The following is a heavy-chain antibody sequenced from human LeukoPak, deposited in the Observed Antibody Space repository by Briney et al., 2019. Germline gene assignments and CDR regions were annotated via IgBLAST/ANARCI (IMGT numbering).Heavy chain of an antibody. CDR2: INGSGGST. V-gene: IGHV3-23*01. J-gene: IGHJ6*04. CDR1: GFTFSSYG. Sequence: GGSLRLSCAASGFTFSSYGMSWVRQAPGKGLEWVSSINGSGGSTYYAHSVKGRFTISTDTSKNTLYLQLNSLTEDDTALYYCARAPTYYSMDVWGRGTTVTVSS. CDR3: ARAPTYYSMDV. D-gene: IGHD1-26*01.